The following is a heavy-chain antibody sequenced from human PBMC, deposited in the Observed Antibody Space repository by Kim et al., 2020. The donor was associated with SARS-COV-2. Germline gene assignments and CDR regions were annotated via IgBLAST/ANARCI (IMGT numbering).Heavy chain of an antibody. CDR2: I. D-gene: IGHD1-26*01. J-gene: IGHJ4*02. Sequence: ILWAGSVRGRFTLTRGNARNSLYLQMNSLRDENTAVYYCAKDRSYLFDYWGQGTLVTASS. CDR3: AKDRSYLFDY. V-gene: IGHV3-48*02.